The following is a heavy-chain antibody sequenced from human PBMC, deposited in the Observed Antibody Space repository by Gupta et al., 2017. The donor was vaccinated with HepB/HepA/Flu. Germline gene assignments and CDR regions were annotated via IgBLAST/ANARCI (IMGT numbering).Heavy chain of an antibody. V-gene: IGHV3-9*03. CDR1: GFTFDDYA. D-gene: IGHD4-23*01. CDR3: VKDSYGGNSYRFDY. Sequence: VQLVESGGGLVQPGRSLRLSCAASGFTFDDYAMHWVRQVPGKGLEWVSSSSWDGDTIVYADSVKGRFTISRDNAKNSLYLQMNSLRVEDMALYYCVKDSYGGNSYRFDYWGQGTLVTVSS. J-gene: IGHJ4*02. CDR2: SSWDGDTI.